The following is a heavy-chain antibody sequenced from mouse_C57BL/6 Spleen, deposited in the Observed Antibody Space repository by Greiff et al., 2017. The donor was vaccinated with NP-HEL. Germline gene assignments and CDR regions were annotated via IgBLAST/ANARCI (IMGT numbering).Heavy chain of an antibody. CDR2: ISSGGSYT. V-gene: IGHV5-6*01. Sequence: EVQGVESGGDLVKPGGSLKLSCAASGFTFSSYGMSWVRQTPDKRLEWVATISSGGSYTYYLDSVKGRFPISRDNAKNTLYLQMSSLKSEDTAMYYCARHRLADGYYFDYWGQGTTLTVSS. CDR3: ARHRLADGYYFDY. CDR1: GFTFSSYG. J-gene: IGHJ2*01. D-gene: IGHD2-3*01.